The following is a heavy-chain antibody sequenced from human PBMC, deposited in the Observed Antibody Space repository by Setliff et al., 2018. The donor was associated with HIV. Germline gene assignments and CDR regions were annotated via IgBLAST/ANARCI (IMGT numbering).Heavy chain of an antibody. D-gene: IGHD6-13*01. CDR1: GASITDGNYY. CDR3: GRGPRAASSGYFKD. Sequence: TSETLSLTCTVSGASITDGNYYWSWIRQPPGKGLEWIGYVYYGPDTYYNPSLESRLTISMDTTNNQFSLMLTSVTAADTATYFCGRGPRAASSGYFKDWGQGTLVTVSS. CDR2: VYYGPDT. J-gene: IGHJ1*01. V-gene: IGHV4-30-4*01.